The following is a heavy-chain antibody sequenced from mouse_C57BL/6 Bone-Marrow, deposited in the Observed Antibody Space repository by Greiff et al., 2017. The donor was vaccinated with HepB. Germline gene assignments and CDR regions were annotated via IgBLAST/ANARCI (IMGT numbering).Heavy chain of an antibody. V-gene: IGHV5-17*01. CDR1: GFTFSDYG. CDR2: ISSGSSTI. Sequence: EVMLVESGGGLVKPGGSLKLSCAASGFTFSDYGMHWVRQAPEKGLEWVAYISSGSSTIYYADTVKGRFTISRDNAKNPLFLQMTSLRSEDTAMYYCARDDYDVSWFAYWGQGTLVTVSA. CDR3: ARDDYDVSWFAY. D-gene: IGHD2-4*01. J-gene: IGHJ3*01.